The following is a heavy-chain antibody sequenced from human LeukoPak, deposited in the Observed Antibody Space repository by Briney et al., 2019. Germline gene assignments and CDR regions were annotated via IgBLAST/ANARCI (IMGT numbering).Heavy chain of an antibody. V-gene: IGHV3-23*01. CDR1: GFTFSSYA. CDR3: AKDHYDILTGYYNPLDY. D-gene: IGHD3-9*01. J-gene: IGHJ4*02. Sequence: PGGSLRLSCAASGFTFSSYAMSWVRQAPGKGLELVSAISSSGGSTYYADSVKGRFTISRDNSKNTLYLQMNSLRAEDTAVYYCAKDHYDILTGYYNPLDYWGQGTVVTVSS. CDR2: ISSSGGST.